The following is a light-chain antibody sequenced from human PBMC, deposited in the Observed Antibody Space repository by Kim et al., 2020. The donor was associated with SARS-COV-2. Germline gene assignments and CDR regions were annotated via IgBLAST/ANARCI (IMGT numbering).Light chain of an antibody. CDR3: QQYNDYTPT. J-gene: IGKJ2*01. V-gene: IGKV1-5*03. CDR2: RAS. CDR1: QSISIW. Sequence: DIQLTQSPSTLSASVGDRVTITCRASQSISIWLAWYQQRPGKAPKVLIHRASTLESGVPSRFSGSGSGTEFTLTISSLQPDDFATYFCQQYNDYTPTFGQGTKLEI.